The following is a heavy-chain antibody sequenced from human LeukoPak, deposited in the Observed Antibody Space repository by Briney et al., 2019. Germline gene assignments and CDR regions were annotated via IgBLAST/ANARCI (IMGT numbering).Heavy chain of an antibody. CDR2: ISSSSSYI. D-gene: IGHD3-22*01. J-gene: IGHJ4*02. Sequence: TGGSLRLSCAASGFTFSSYSMNWVRQAPGKGLEWVSSISSSSSYIYYADSVKGRFTISRDNAKNSLYLQMNSLRAEDTAVYYCARPDSSGYYYFDYWGQGTLVTVSS. CDR3: ARPDSSGYYYFDY. CDR1: GFTFSSYS. V-gene: IGHV3-21*01.